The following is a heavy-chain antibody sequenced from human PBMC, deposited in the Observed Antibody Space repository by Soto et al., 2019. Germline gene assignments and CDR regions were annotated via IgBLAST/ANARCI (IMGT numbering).Heavy chain of an antibody. CDR2: IWYDGKNK. Sequence: ESGGGVVQPGRSLRLSCAASGFTFSSYGMHWVRQAPGKGLEWVAVIWYDGKNKYYADSVKGRFTISRDNSKNTLYLQMNSLRADDTAVYYCARGIEWLSYWGQGTLVTVSS. CDR1: GFTFSSYG. V-gene: IGHV3-33*01. D-gene: IGHD3-3*01. J-gene: IGHJ4*02. CDR3: ARGIEWLSY.